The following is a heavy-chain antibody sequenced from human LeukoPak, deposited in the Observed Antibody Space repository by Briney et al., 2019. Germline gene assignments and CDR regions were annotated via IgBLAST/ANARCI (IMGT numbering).Heavy chain of an antibody. CDR1: GFTFSSYS. CDR3: ARGRIAAAGLFDY. Sequence: PGGSLRLSCAASGFTFSSYSMNWVRQAPGKGPEWVAGITSISSKTYYADSVKGRFSISRDNSKNTLYLQMNSLRAEDTAVYYCARGRIAAAGLFDYWGQGTLVTVSS. CDR2: ITSISSKT. V-gene: IGHV3-23*01. J-gene: IGHJ4*02. D-gene: IGHD6-13*01.